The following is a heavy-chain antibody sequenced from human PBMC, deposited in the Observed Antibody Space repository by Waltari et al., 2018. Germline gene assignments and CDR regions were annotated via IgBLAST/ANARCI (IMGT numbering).Heavy chain of an antibody. Sequence: QLQLQESGPGLVMPSETLSLTCTVSGGSISSSSYYCGWIRQPPGKGLEWVAVIWYDGSNKYYADSVKGRFTISRDNSKNTLYLQMNSLRAEDTAVYYCAREEYYYDSSGYYGYWGQGTLVTVSS. D-gene: IGHD3-22*01. CDR3: AREEYYYDSSGYYGY. J-gene: IGHJ4*02. CDR2: IWYDGSNK. V-gene: IGHV3-33*08. CDR1: GGSISSSSYY.